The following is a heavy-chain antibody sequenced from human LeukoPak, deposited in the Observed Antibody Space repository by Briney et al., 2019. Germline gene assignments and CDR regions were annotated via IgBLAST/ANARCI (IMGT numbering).Heavy chain of an antibody. Sequence: PGGSLRLSCAPSGFTFSSYGMHWVRQAPGKGLEWVTVIWYDGSNKYYADSVKGRFTISRDDSQNTLYLQMNSLRAEDTAMYYCARGYGGNSGSFDYWGQGTLVTVSS. CDR3: ARGYGGNSGSFDY. J-gene: IGHJ4*02. V-gene: IGHV3-33*01. D-gene: IGHD4-23*01. CDR2: IWYDGSNK. CDR1: GFTFSSYG.